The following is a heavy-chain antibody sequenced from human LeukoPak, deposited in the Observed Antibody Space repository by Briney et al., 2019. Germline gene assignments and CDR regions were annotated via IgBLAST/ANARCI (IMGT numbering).Heavy chain of an antibody. V-gene: IGHV1-18*01. CDR1: GYSFGSYG. J-gene: IGHJ4*02. Sequence: GASVKVSCKASGYSFGSYGISWVRQVPGQGLEWMGWFTSYNGKTKYAQKFQGRLTMTTDTSTSTAYLELRTLRSDDTGIYYCARGRDTRGWGACDFDFWGQGTLVTVSS. CDR2: FTSYNGKT. CDR3: ARGRDTRGWGACDFDF. D-gene: IGHD6-19*01.